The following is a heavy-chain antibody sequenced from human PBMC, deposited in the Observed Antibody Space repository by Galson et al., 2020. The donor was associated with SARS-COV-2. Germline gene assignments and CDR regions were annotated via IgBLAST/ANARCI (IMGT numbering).Heavy chain of an antibody. V-gene: IGHV6-1*01. Sequence: SQTLSLTCAISGDSVSSNSAAWNWIGQSPSRGLEWLGRTYYRSKWYNDYAVSVKSRITINPDTSKNQFSLQLNSVTPEDTAVYYCARDWEASQNIVIHYYYGMDVWGQGTTVTVSS. CDR1: GDSVSSNSAA. CDR3: ARDWEASQNIVIHYYYGMDV. D-gene: IGHD1-26*01. CDR2: TYYRSKWYN. J-gene: IGHJ6*02.